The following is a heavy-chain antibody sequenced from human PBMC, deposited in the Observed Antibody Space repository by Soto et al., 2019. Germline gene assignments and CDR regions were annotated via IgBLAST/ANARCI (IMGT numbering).Heavy chain of an antibody. CDR2: VISLFGTA. Sequence: VQLMQSGAEVKKPGSSVKVSCKASGGTFSSHSINWVRQAPGQGLEWMGGVISLFGTANYAHNFKGRVTITADQSTSTAYMELNSLSSDDTAVYYCAREVSYGDFSAALLDWGQGTLVTVSS. CDR1: GGTFSSHS. D-gene: IGHD4-17*01. V-gene: IGHV1-69*01. J-gene: IGHJ4*02. CDR3: AREVSYGDFSAALLD.